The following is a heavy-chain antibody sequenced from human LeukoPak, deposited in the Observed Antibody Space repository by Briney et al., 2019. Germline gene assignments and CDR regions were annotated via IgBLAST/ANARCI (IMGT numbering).Heavy chain of an antibody. Sequence: SGGSLRLSCAASGFTFSSYEMNWVRQAPGKGLEWVSYISSSGSTIYYADSVKGRFTISRDNAKNSLHLQMNSLRAEDTAVYYCASEQWLAFDYWGQGTLVTVSS. J-gene: IGHJ4*02. D-gene: IGHD6-19*01. CDR3: ASEQWLAFDY. V-gene: IGHV3-48*03. CDR2: ISSSGSTI. CDR1: GFTFSSYE.